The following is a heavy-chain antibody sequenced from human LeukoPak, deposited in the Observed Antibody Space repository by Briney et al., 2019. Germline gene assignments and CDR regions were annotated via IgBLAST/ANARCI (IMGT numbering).Heavy chain of an antibody. D-gene: IGHD3-10*01. V-gene: IGHV4-59*12. CDR2: IYYSGST. J-gene: IGHJ6*04. CDR1: GGSISSYY. CDR3: ARGGISMVRGVTLYYYYYGMDV. Sequence: SETLSLTCTVSGGSISSYYWSWIRQPPGKGLEWIGYIYYSGSTNYNPSLKSRVTISVDTSKNQFSLKLSSVTAADTAVYYCARGGISMVRGVTLYYYYYGMDVWGKGTTVTVSS.